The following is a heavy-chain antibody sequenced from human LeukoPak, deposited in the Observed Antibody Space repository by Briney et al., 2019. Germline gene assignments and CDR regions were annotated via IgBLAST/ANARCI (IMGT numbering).Heavy chain of an antibody. CDR3: ARGGSYLSAFDI. V-gene: IGHV3-53*01. CDR1: EFTFSSYT. J-gene: IGHJ3*02. Sequence: GGSLRLSCAASEFTFSSYTMNWVRQAPGKGLEWVSVIYSGGSTFYADSVKGRFTISRDNSKNTLYLQMNSLRAEDTAVYYCARGGSYLSAFDIWGQGTMVTVSS. CDR2: IYSGGST. D-gene: IGHD1-26*01.